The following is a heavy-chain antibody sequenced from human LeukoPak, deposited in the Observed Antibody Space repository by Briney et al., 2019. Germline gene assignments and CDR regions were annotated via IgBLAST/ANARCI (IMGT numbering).Heavy chain of an antibody. CDR1: GFTFSNCG. CDR2: IWYDGSYK. D-gene: IGHD2-15*01. J-gene: IGHJ3*02. CDR3: AKDIGYCSGGSCYSAFDI. V-gene: IGHV3-33*06. Sequence: GGSLRLSCAASGFTFSNCGMHWVRQAPGKGLEWVAVIWYDGSYKYYADSVKGRFTISRDNSKKMLYLQLSSLRAEDTAVYYCAKDIGYCSGGSCYSAFDIWGQGTMVTVSS.